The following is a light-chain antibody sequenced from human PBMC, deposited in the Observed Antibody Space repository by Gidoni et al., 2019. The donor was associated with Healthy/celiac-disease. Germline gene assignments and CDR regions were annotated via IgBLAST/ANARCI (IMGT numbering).Light chain of an antibody. J-gene: IGKJ5*01. CDR2: DAS. V-gene: IGKV1-5*01. CDR3: QQYNSYSPIT. CDR1: QSISSR. Sequence: DIQMTQSPSTLSASVGDRVTITCRASQSISSRLAWYQQKPGKAPNLLLYDASSLESGVPSRFSGSGSGTGFTLTISSLQPDDFATYYCQQYNSYSPITFGQGTRLEIK.